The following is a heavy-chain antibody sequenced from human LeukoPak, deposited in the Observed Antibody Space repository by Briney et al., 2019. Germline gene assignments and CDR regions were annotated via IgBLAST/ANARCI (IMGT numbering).Heavy chain of an antibody. D-gene: IGHD3-22*01. CDR3: ARDRNYYDSSGYYLHWFDP. V-gene: IGHV1-2*02. CDR1: GYTFTGYY. CDR2: INPNSGGT. Sequence: ASVTVSCKASGYTFTGYYMHWVRQAPGQGLEWMGWINPNSGGTNYAQKFQGRVTMTRDTSISTAYMELSRLRSDDTAVYYCARDRNYYDSSGYYLHWFDPWGQGTLVTVSS. J-gene: IGHJ5*02.